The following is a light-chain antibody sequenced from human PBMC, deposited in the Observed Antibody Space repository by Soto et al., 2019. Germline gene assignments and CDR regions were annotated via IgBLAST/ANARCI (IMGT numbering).Light chain of an antibody. CDR3: LQDYNYPLT. J-gene: IGKJ4*01. CDR2: AAS. CDR1: QGIRHY. Sequence: IQMTQSPTSLSASVGDRVTITCRASQGIRHYLGWYQQKPGKAPKLLIYAASSLQSGVPSRFSGSGSGTDFPLTIISLQPEDFATYYCLQDYNYPLTFGGGTKVEIK. V-gene: IGKV1-6*01.